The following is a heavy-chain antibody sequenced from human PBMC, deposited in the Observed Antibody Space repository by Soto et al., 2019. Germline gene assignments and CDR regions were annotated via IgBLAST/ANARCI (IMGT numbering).Heavy chain of an antibody. D-gene: IGHD5-18*01. V-gene: IGHV3-74*03. J-gene: IGHJ4*02. CDR3: ATLNSFGSDY. CDR1: GFTFSSYW. Sequence: GGSLRLSCAASGFTFSSYWMHWVRQTAGKGLVWVSQINSDGSTTKYADSVKGRFTISRDNAKNTVYLQMNSLRADDTAVYYCATLNSFGSDYWGQGTLVTVSS. CDR2: INSDGSTT.